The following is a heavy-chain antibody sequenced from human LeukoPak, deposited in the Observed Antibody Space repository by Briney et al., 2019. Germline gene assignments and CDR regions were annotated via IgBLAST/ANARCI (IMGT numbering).Heavy chain of an antibody. V-gene: IGHV3-30*02. Sequence: GGSLRLSCAASGFTFSSYGMHWVRQAPGKGLEWVAYIRYDGSNKYYADSVKGRFTISRDISKNTLYLQMNSLRAEDTAVYYCAKDLLLSVDYWGQGTLVTVSS. CDR2: IRYDGSNK. J-gene: IGHJ4*02. CDR1: GFTFSSYG. D-gene: IGHD3-16*02. CDR3: AKDLLLSVDY.